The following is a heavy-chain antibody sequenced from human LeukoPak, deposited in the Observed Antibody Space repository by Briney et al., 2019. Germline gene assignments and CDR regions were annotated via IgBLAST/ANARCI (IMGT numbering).Heavy chain of an antibody. J-gene: IGHJ3*02. CDR3: ARSGPYDSSGYYLVGAFDI. V-gene: IGHV3-20*01. CDR2: INWNGGST. CDR1: GFTFTNNF. Sequence: GGSLRLSCAASGFTFTNNFMSWVRQAPGKGLEWVSGINWNGGSTGYADSVKGRFTISRDNAKNSLYLQMNSLRAEDTALYHCARSGPYDSSGYYLVGAFDIWGQGTMVTVSS. D-gene: IGHD3-22*01.